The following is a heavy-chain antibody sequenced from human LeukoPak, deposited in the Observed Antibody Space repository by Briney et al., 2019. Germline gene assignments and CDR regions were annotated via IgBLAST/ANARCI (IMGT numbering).Heavy chain of an antibody. CDR1: GFTFSSYG. D-gene: IGHD2-2*01. Sequence: GGSLRLSCAASGFTFSSYGKHWVRQAPGQGMEWVAVIWYDGSNKYYADSVKGRFTISRDNSKNTLYLQMNSLRAEDTAVYYCAGHPRYCSSTSCLYGMDVWGKGTRSPSPQ. V-gene: IGHV3-33*01. CDR2: IWYDGSNK. J-gene: IGHJ6*04. CDR3: AGHPRYCSSTSCLYGMDV.